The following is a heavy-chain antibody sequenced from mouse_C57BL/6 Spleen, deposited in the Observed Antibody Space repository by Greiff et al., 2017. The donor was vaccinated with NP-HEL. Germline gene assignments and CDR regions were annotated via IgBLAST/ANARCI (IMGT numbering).Heavy chain of an antibody. Sequence: VQLQQSGAELAKPGASVKLSCKASGYTFTSYWMHWVKQRPGQGLEWIGYINPSSGNTKYNQKFKDKATLTADKSSSTDYMQLSSLTYEDSAVYYCARGFITTVVATGYFDYWGQGTTLTVSS. CDR1: GYTFTSYW. V-gene: IGHV1-7*01. CDR2: INPSSGNT. CDR3: ARGFITTVVATGYFDY. D-gene: IGHD1-1*01. J-gene: IGHJ2*01.